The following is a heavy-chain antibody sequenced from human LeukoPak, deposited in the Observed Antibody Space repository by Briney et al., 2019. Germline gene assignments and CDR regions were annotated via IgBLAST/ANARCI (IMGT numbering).Heavy chain of an antibody. CDR2: ISGSGGST. V-gene: IGHV3-23*01. D-gene: IGHD4-11*01. CDR3: AKDKEYSLLFDY. Sequence: PGGSLRLSCAASGFTFSSHGMSWVRQAPGKGLEWVSIISGSGGSTHYADSVKGRFIISRDNPKNTLYVQMNSLRSEDTAVYYCAKDKEYSLLFDYWGQGTLVTVSS. CDR1: GFTFSSHG. J-gene: IGHJ4*02.